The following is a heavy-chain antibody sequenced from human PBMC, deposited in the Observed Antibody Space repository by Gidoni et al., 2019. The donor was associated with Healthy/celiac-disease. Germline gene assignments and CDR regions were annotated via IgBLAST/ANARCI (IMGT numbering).Heavy chain of an antibody. Sequence: EVQLVESGGGLVQPGRSLRLSCAASGFTFDDYAMHWVRQAPGKGLEWVSGIRWNSGSIGYADAVKGRFTISRDNAKNSLYLQMNSLRAEDTALYYCAKGGVGYYGSGSLDYWGQGTLVTVSS. D-gene: IGHD3-10*01. CDR3: AKGGVGYYGSGSLDY. CDR2: IRWNSGSI. V-gene: IGHV3-9*01. J-gene: IGHJ4*02. CDR1: GFTFDDYA.